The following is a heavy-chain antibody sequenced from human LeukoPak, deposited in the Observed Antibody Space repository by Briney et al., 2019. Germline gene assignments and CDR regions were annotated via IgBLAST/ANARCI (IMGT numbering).Heavy chain of an antibody. J-gene: IGHJ3*02. CDR3: DRDPLIYCSSTSCYPDAFDI. Sequence: PGGSLRLSCAASGFTFDDYGMSWVRQAPGKGLEWVSGINWNGGSTGYADSVEGRFTISRDNAKNSLYLQMNSLRAEDTALYHCDRDPLIYCSSTSCYPDAFDIWRQGTMVTVSS. CDR2: INWNGGST. D-gene: IGHD2-2*01. V-gene: IGHV3-20*01. CDR1: GFTFDDYG.